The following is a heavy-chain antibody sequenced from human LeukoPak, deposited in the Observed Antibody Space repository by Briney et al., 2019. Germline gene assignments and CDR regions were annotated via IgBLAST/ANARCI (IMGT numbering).Heavy chain of an antibody. J-gene: IGHJ6*02. Sequence: GESLKISCRVSGYAFASYWIGWVRQVPGKGLEWMGIIYPDDSDTKYSPSFQGQVAFSADKSVNTAYLQWSSLKASDTAMYYCASSGLYYYYGMDVWGQGTTVTVSS. D-gene: IGHD3-10*01. CDR2: IYPDDSDT. CDR1: GYAFASYW. CDR3: ASSGLYYYYGMDV. V-gene: IGHV5-51*01.